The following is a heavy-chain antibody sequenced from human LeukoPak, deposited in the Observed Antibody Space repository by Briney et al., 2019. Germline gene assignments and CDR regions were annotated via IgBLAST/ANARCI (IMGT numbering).Heavy chain of an antibody. CDR1: GFPFSSYA. D-gene: IGHD5/OR15-5a*01. CDR2: ISGSGDDT. CDR3: AKDLRIPGGG. V-gene: IGHV3-23*01. J-gene: IGHJ4*02. Sequence: GGSLRLSCAVSGFPFSSYAMSWVRQAPGKGLEWVSGISGSGDDTYYAASVKGRFTVSRDTSKNTLYLQMNSLRAEDTAVYYCAKDLRIPGGGWGQGTLVTVSS.